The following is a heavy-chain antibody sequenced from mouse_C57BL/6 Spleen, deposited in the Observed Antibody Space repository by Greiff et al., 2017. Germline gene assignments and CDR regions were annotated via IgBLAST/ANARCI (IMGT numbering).Heavy chain of an antibody. D-gene: IGHD2-3*01. Sequence: EVHLVESEGGLVQPGSSMKLSCTASGFTFSDYYMAWVRQVPEKGLEWVANINYDGSSTYYLDSLKSRFIISRDNAKNILYLQMSSLKSEDTATYYCARAHDGYCAFAYWGQGTLVTVSA. J-gene: IGHJ3*01. V-gene: IGHV5-16*01. CDR1: GFTFSDYY. CDR2: INYDGSST. CDR3: ARAHDGYCAFAY.